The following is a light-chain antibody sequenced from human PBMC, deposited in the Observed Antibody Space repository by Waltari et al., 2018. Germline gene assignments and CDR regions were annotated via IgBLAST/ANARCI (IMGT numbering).Light chain of an antibody. CDR3: QVWESYGDHLVV. V-gene: IGLV3-21*01. CDR1: HIGSQN. Sequence: SYVLTQPPPVSVAQGKTARITCGGTHIGSQNVNWYQQKPGQAPVVVIYYDSDRPSGIPERFSGSNSGNTATLTISRVEAGDEADYYCQVWESYGDHLVVFGGGTNLTVV. CDR2: YDS. J-gene: IGLJ2*01.